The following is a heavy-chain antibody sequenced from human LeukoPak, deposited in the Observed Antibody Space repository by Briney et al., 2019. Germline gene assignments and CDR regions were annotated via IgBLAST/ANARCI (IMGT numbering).Heavy chain of an antibody. V-gene: IGHV1-46*01. CDR3: GRDRSSGWSPFDY. CDR2: INPSGGST. CDR1: GYTFTSYY. D-gene: IGHD6-19*01. J-gene: IGHJ4*02. Sequence: GASVKVSCKASGYTFTSYYMHWVRQAPGQGLEWMGIINPSGGSTSYAQKFQDRVTMTRDTSTSTVYMEMSSLRSEDTAVYYCGRDRSSGWSPFDYWGQGTLVTVSS.